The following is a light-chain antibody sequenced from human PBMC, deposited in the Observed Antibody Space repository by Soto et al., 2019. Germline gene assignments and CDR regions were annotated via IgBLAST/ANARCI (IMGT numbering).Light chain of an antibody. Sequence: DIQMTQSPSTLPATVEDRVTISCRASQTVERWLAWYQQKPGKAPKLLISDVSSLERGVPSRFSGSGSATEFTLTISGLQSDDFATYYCQQYKDYGWTFGQGTKVDI. CDR2: DVS. J-gene: IGKJ1*01. CDR1: QTVERW. V-gene: IGKV1-5*01. CDR3: QQYKDYGWT.